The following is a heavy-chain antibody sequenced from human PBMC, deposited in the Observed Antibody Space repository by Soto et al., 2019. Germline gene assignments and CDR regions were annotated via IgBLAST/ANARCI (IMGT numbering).Heavy chain of an antibody. CDR2: ISYNGRT. D-gene: IGHD2-15*01. CDR3: ARAAPRYCSGGSCHSGRYY. J-gene: IGHJ1*01. V-gene: IGHV4-39*01. CDR1: GGSVSISSSTYY. Sequence: SETLSLTCTVSGGSVSISSSTYYSGWIRQPPEKGLEWIGSISYNGRTYYTPSLKSRVTISVDTSKNQFSLKLNSVTAADTAVYYCARAAPRYCSGGSCHSGRYYWGQGTPVTVSS.